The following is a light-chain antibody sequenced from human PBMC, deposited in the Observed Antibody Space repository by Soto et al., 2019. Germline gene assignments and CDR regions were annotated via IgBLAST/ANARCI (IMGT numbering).Light chain of an antibody. V-gene: IGKV3-20*01. CDR1: QSASSTY. Sequence: EIVLTQSPGTLSLSPGETATLSCRASQSASSTYLAWYQQKPGQAPRLLIYGASSRANGIPDRFSGSGSGTDFTLTIRRLEAEDFAVYYCQQSGTFGQGTKVEIK. J-gene: IGKJ1*01. CDR2: GAS. CDR3: QQSGT.